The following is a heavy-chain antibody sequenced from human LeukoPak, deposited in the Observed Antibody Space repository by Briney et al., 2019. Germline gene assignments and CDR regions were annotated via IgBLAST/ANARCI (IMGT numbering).Heavy chain of an antibody. Sequence: PSETLSLTCAVYGGSFSGYYWSWIRQPPGKGLEWIGEINHSGSTNYNPSLKSRVTISVDTSKNQFSLKLSSVTAADTAVYYCARVQKIAARPKSYYYYYYMDVWGKGTTVTVSS. D-gene: IGHD6-6*01. CDR1: GGSFSGYY. CDR2: INHSGST. V-gene: IGHV4-34*01. J-gene: IGHJ6*03. CDR3: ARVQKIAARPKSYYYYYYMDV.